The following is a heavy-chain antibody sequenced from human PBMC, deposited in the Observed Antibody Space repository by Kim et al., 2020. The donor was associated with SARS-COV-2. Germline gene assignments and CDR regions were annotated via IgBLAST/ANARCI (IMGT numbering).Heavy chain of an antibody. CDR2: FCNSGNA. CDR1: GDSISTGC. V-gene: IGHV4-59*12. D-gene: IGHD3-16*01. Sequence: SETLSLTCTVSGDSISTGCWNWIRQPPGKGLEWIGYFCNSGNAHCNSSLKSRVTISIETSKNQFSLKWISVTAADTAVYYCSRDAGIVGVNTWFVPCGQG. J-gene: IGHJ5*02. CDR3: SRDAGIVGVNTWFVP.